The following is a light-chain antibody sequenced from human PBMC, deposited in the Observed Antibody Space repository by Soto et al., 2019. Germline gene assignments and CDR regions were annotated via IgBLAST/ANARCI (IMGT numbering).Light chain of an antibody. V-gene: IGKV3-20*01. CDR2: AAS. CDR1: QSVADNY. Sequence: EIVLTQSPGTLSLSPGERATLSCRASQSVADNYLAWYQQKPGQAPRLLIYAASRRATGIPDRFSGSGSGTEFTLTISSLQSEDFAVYYCQQYNNWPPITFGQGTRLEIK. J-gene: IGKJ5*01. CDR3: QQYNNWPPIT.